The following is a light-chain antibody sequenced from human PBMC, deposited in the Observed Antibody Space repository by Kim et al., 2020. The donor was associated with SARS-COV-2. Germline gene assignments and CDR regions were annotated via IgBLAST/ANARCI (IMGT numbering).Light chain of an antibody. J-gene: IGKJ1*01. CDR2: HAS. CDR3: QHYFGVPPWT. CDR1: QTIDKY. Sequence: LGEEVTITFRASQTIDKYLNRYRQKPGKAPELLLFHASNLETGVPARISGGRSGKHFTFTIHSLPPDDIATYYCQHYFGVPPWTFGQGTKVDIK. V-gene: IGKV1-33*01.